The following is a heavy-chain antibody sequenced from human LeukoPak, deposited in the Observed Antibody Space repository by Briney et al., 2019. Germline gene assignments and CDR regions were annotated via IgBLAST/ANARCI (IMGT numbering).Heavy chain of an antibody. CDR2: ISYDGSNK. J-gene: IGHJ5*02. D-gene: IGHD2-21*02. V-gene: IGHV3-30-3*01. Sequence: PGGSLRLSCAASGFTFSSYAMHWVRQAPGKGLEWVAVISYDGSNKYYADSVKGRFTISRDNSKNTPYLQMNSLRAEDTAVYYCAREAVVTDNWFDPWGQGTLVTVSS. CDR1: GFTFSSYA. CDR3: AREAVVTDNWFDP.